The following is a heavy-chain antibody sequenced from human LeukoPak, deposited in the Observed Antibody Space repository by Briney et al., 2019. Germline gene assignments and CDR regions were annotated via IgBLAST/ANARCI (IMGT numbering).Heavy chain of an antibody. V-gene: IGHV4-59*01. J-gene: IGHJ4*02. CDR1: GDSINSSY. CDR2: IYYGGST. D-gene: IGHD2-15*01. Sequence: PSETLSLTCSVSGDSINSSYWSWMRQPPGKGLEWIGYIYYGGSTNYNPSLKSRVSMSVDTSKNQFSLNLSSVTAADTAVYHCARLLAGCPGGRCRAHFDYWGQGTLVTVSS. CDR3: ARLLAGCPGGRCRAHFDY.